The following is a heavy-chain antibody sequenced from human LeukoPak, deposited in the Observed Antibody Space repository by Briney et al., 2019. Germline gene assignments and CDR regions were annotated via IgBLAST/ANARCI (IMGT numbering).Heavy chain of an antibody. CDR1: GFTFRWYS. J-gene: IGHJ4*02. D-gene: IGHD4-17*01. CDR3: AKEIWPTVTTPGHTHFDY. V-gene: IGHV3-7*01. CDR2: IKEDGSEK. Sequence: PGGSLRLSCAASGFTFRWYSMSWVRQAPGKGLEWVANIKEDGSEKYYVDSVKGRFTISRDNSKNTLCLQMNSLRAEDTAVYYCAKEIWPTVTTPGHTHFDYWGQGTLVTVSS.